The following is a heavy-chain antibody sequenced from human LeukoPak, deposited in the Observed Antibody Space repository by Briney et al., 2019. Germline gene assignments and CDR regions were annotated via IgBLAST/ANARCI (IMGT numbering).Heavy chain of an antibody. V-gene: IGHV4-61*01. D-gene: IGHD6-19*01. CDR3: ARASSGWAGDAFDI. CDR1: GGAVSSGSYY. J-gene: IGHJ3*02. CDR2: IYYSGST. Sequence: SETLSPTCTVSGGAVSSGSYYWSWIRQPPGKGLEWIGYIYYSGSTNYNPSLKSRVTISVDTSKNQFSLKLSSVTAADTAVYYCARASSGWAGDAFDIWGHPTMVPVSS.